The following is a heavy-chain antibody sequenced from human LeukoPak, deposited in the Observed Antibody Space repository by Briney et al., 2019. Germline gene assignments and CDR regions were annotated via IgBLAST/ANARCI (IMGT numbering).Heavy chain of an antibody. CDR1: GGSLSGYY. CDR2: INHSGST. Sequence: SETLSLTCAVYGGSLSGYYWSWIRQPPGKGLEWIGEINHSGSTNYNPSLKSRVTISVDTSKNQFSLKLSSVTAADTAVYYCARSGTYQYSSAYDYWGQGTLVTVSS. CDR3: ARSGTYQYSSAYDY. D-gene: IGHD3-10*01. J-gene: IGHJ4*01. V-gene: IGHV4-34*01.